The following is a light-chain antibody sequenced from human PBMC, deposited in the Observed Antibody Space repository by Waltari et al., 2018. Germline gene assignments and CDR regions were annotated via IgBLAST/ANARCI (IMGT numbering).Light chain of an antibody. CDR3: HQYNYWPPAYT. J-gene: IGKJ2*01. CDR2: DAK. CDR1: RTVGSS. V-gene: IGKV3-15*01. Sequence: EVVLTQSPGALSVSPGERATLSCRARRTVGSSLAWYQQTPGQAPRLLVYDAKNRATDVPARFSGSGYGTQFTLTISSLQSEDFGVYYCHQYNYWPPAYTFGQGTKLEIK.